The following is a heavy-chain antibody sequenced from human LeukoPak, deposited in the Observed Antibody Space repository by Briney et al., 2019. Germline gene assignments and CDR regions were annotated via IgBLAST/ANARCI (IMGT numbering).Heavy chain of an antibody. CDR3: ASMREWELRGSDYFDY. CDR2: ISSSSSTI. Sequence: GGSLRLSCAASGFTFSSYSMNWVRQAPGKGLEWVSYISSSSSTIYYADSVKGRFTISRDNSKNTLYLQMNSLRAEDTAVYYCASMREWELRGSDYFDYWGQGTLVTVSS. V-gene: IGHV3-48*01. J-gene: IGHJ4*02. D-gene: IGHD1-26*01. CDR1: GFTFSSYS.